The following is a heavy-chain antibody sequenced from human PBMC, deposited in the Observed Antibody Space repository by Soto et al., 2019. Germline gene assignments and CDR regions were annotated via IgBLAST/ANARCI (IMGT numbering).Heavy chain of an antibody. CDR1: GFTFGTYP. Sequence: GGSLRLSCAASGFTFGTYPMHWVRQAPGKGLEWLANISNDGTVKYYADSVKGRFTISRDNSKSTVYLELNNLSAEDTAVYHCAKNQGVELVPLATVDWFDPWGQGSVVTVSS. CDR3: AKNQGVELVPLATVDWFDP. J-gene: IGHJ5*02. D-gene: IGHD1-26*01. CDR2: ISNDGTVK. V-gene: IGHV3-30-3*01.